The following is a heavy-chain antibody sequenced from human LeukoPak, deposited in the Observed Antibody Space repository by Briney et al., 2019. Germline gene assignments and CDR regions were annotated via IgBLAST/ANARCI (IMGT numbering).Heavy chain of an antibody. CDR1: GFTFTSYA. CDR3: AKPRAMTTGVGRYFDL. Sequence: GGSLRLSCAASGFTFTSYAMSWIRQAPGKGLEWVSAISGGGEDTYYPDSVKGRFTISRDNSKNTLYLQMNSLRAEDTAIYYCAKPRAMTTGVGRYFDLWGRGTLVTVSS. V-gene: IGHV3-23*01. J-gene: IGHJ2*01. CDR2: ISGGGEDT. D-gene: IGHD1-1*01.